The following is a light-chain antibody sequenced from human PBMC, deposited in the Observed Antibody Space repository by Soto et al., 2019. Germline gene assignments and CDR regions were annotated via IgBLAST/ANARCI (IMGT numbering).Light chain of an antibody. V-gene: IGKV2-30*02. CDR2: KVS. J-gene: IGKJ5*01. Sequence: DVDVSRSPISRPVTLSPPASISCRSNQSLLHSDGIAYFSWFQQRPGRSPRRLIYKVSSRDSGVPARFSGSGSGTDFALKISRVEAEDVGVYYCMQGTHWPFTFGQGTRLEIK. CDR1: QSLLHSDGIAY. CDR3: MQGTHWPFT.